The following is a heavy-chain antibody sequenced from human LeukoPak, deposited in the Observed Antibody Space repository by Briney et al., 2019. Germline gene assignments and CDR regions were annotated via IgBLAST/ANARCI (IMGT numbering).Heavy chain of an antibody. CDR2: IYYSGST. J-gene: IGHJ4*02. CDR1: GGSISSYY. CDR3: ARVPDGYGGY. Sequence: PSETLSLTCTVSGGSISSYYWSWIRQPPGKGLEWIGYIYYSGSTNYNPSLKSRVTISVDTSKNQFSLKLSSVTAADTAVYYCARVPDGYGGYWGQGTLVTVSS. D-gene: IGHD5-24*01. V-gene: IGHV4-59*01.